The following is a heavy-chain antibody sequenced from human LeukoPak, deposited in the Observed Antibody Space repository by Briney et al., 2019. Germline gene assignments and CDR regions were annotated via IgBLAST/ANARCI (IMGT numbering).Heavy chain of an antibody. V-gene: IGHV1-46*01. J-gene: IGHJ6*02. D-gene: IGHD3-10*01. CDR2: INPSGGST. Sequence: ASVKVSCKASGYTFTSYYMHWVRQAPGQGLEWMGIINPSGGSTSYAQKFQGRVTMTRDTSTSTVYMELSGLRSEDTAVYYCARDYYGSGSLPPGYYYYYGMDVWGQGTTVTVSS. CDR1: GYTFTSYY. CDR3: ARDYYGSGSLPPGYYYYYGMDV.